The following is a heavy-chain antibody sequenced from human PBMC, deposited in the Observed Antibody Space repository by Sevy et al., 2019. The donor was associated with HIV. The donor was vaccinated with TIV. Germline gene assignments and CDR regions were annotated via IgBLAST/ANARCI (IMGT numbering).Heavy chain of an antibody. Sequence: GGSLRLSCPASGFTFSSYWMHWVRQAPGKGLVWVSRINSDGSSTSYADSVKGRFTISRDNAKNTLYLQMNSLRAEDTAVYYCARGSYNAFLEWLLWVGWFDPWGQGTLVTVSS. CDR2: INSDGSST. CDR1: GFTFSSYW. J-gene: IGHJ5*02. CDR3: ARGSYNAFLEWLLWVGWFDP. D-gene: IGHD3-3*02. V-gene: IGHV3-74*01.